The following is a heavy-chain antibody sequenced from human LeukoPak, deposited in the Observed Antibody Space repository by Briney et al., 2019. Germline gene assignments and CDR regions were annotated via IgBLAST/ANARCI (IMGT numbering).Heavy chain of an antibody. D-gene: IGHD2-21*02. J-gene: IGHJ4*02. CDR3: ARSSYCGGDCYSSALDY. CDR1: GFTFSNYA. CDR2: ISSSADNT. V-gene: IGHV3-23*01. Sequence: GGSLRLSCAASGFTFSNYAMSWVRQAPGKGLEWVSSISSSADNTYHADSVKGRFTISRDNSKNTLYLQMNSLRAEDTAVYYCARSSYCGGDCYSSALDYWGQGTLVTVSS.